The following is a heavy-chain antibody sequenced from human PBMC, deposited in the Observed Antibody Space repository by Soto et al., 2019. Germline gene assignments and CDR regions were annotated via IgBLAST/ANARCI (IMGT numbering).Heavy chain of an antibody. D-gene: IGHD3-16*01. V-gene: IGHV1-18*01. Sequence: QVQLVQSGAEVKKPGASVKVSCKASGYTFTNFGISWVRQAPGQGLEWMGWISAYNGNTNYAQKFQGRVTMTTDTSQRTAYMEVRNLRFDDTAVYYCARGGTPIDCWGQGTLVTVSS. J-gene: IGHJ4*02. CDR2: ISAYNGNT. CDR1: GYTFTNFG. CDR3: ARGGTPIDC.